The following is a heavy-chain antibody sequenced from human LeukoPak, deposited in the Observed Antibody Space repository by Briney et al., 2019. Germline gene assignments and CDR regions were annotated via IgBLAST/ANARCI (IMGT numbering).Heavy chain of an antibody. D-gene: IGHD4-11*01. CDR1: GGSISSGGYS. Sequence: SQTLSLTCAVSGGSISSGGYSWSWIRQPPGKGLEWIGYIYHSGSTYYNPSLKSRVTISVDRSKNQFSLKLSSVTAADTAVYYCAESTTETWGQGTMVTASS. J-gene: IGHJ3*01. V-gene: IGHV4-30-2*01. CDR2: IYHSGST. CDR3: AESTTET.